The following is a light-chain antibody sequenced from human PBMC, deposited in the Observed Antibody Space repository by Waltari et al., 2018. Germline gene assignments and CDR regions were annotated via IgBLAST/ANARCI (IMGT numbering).Light chain of an antibody. Sequence: SFVLTQPPSVSVAPGKTAMITCGGNNIGSKRVHWYQQKPGQAPVLVIYHDKDRPSGIPERFSGSNSENTATLTISRVEVGDEADYFCQLWDSNSDHWVFGGGTKLTVL. CDR3: QLWDSNSDHWV. V-gene: IGLV3-21*04. CDR1: NIGSKR. CDR2: HDK. J-gene: IGLJ3*02.